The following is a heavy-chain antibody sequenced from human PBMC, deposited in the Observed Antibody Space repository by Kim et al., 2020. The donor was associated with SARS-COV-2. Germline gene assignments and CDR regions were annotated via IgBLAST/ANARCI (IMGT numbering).Heavy chain of an antibody. CDR1: GYTFTSYA. J-gene: IGHJ5*02. CDR3: ARGLSENTIFGVRRIKFDP. Sequence: ASVKVSCKASGYTFTSYAMHWVRQAPGQRLEWMGWINAGNGNTKYSQKFQGRVTITRDTSASTAYMELSSLRSEDTAVYYCARGLSENTIFGVRRIKFDPWGQGTLVTVSS. D-gene: IGHD3-3*01. CDR2: INAGNGNT. V-gene: IGHV1-3*01.